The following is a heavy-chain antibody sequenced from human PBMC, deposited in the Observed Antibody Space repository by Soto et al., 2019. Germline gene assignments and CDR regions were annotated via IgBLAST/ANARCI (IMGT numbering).Heavy chain of an antibody. D-gene: IGHD3-3*01. V-gene: IGHV1-18*01. CDR2: ISAHSGDT. J-gene: IGHJ4*01. Sequence: QVNLVQSGAEVKNPGASVKVSGTASGSTFTNYPLAWVRRAPGHGLEWLGWISAHSGDTHYAQKFQDRVTMTTDTSTDTAYLELRSMTSDDTAVYYCARAISMPFLATDYWGNGTLVTVSS. CDR3: ARAISMPFLATDY. CDR1: GSTFTNYP.